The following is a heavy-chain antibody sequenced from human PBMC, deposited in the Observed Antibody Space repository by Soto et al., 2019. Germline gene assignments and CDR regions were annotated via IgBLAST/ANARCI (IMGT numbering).Heavy chain of an antibody. CDR3: ARSTIIPAGGVNFDF. V-gene: IGHV3-72*01. CDR2: TRNKAHSHTT. CDR1: GFTFSDHY. Sequence: EVQLLESGGGLVQPGGSLRLSCAASGFTFSDHYMDWVRQAPGKGLEWVGRTRNKAHSHTTEYAASVKGRFTISRDDSKNSLYLQMNSLKTEDTAVYYCARSTIIPAGGVNFDFWGQGTLVTVSS. J-gene: IGHJ4*02. D-gene: IGHD6-13*01.